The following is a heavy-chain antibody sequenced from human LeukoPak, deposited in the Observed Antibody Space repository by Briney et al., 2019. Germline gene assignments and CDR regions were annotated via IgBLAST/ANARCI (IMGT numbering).Heavy chain of an antibody. Sequence: SETLSLTCTVSDGSIRSGSHYWVWIRQPPGKGLEWIGSIYYSGSTYYNSSLENRVTISIDTSKNHFSLRLRSLSAADTSVYYCAKRDDSGGNLVDLWGQGTLVTVSS. J-gene: IGHJ4*02. CDR1: DGSIRSGSHY. CDR3: AKRDDSGGNLVDL. V-gene: IGHV4-39*02. CDR2: IYYSGST. D-gene: IGHD3-22*01.